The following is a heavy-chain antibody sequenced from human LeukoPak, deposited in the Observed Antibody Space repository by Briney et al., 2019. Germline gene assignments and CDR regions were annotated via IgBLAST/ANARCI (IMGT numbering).Heavy chain of an antibody. CDR1: GASISSNNW. Sequence: PSGTLSLTCAVSGASISSNNWWNWVRQSPGKGLEWIGEMYHTGTTNYNASLRSRVTVSVDKSKNQFSLKLTSVTAADTAVYYCARDQTYSGSGIYTYFDYWGQGILVTVSS. D-gene: IGHD3-10*01. J-gene: IGHJ4*02. CDR3: ARDQTYSGSGIYTYFDY. CDR2: MYHTGTT. V-gene: IGHV4-4*02.